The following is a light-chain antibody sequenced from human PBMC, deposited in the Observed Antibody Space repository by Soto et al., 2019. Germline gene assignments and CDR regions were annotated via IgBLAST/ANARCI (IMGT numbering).Light chain of an antibody. CDR1: SSNIGKNA. Sequence: QPVLTQPPSASGTPGQWVTISCSGSSSNIGKNAINWYQQLPGTAPKLLIYTNDQRPSGVPDRFSGSKSGTSASLAISGLQSEDEADYYCAAWDDSLNGPVFGGGTKLTVL. J-gene: IGLJ3*02. V-gene: IGLV1-44*01. CDR3: AAWDDSLNGPV. CDR2: TND.